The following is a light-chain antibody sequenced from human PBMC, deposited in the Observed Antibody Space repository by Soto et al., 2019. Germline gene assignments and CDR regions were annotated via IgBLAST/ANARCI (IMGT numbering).Light chain of an antibody. Sequence: DIPMTQSPSSLSASVGDRVTITCRASESISSHLNWYQQKSGRAPQRLIHAASTLQTGVPSRFSGSGSGTDFTPTIGSLQPEDFATYYCQQRYSVPTTFGHGTRLEIK. J-gene: IGKJ5*01. V-gene: IGKV1-39*01. CDR2: AAS. CDR1: ESISSH. CDR3: QQRYSVPTT.